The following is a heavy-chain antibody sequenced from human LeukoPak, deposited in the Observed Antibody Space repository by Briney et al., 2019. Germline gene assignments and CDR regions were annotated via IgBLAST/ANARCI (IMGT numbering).Heavy chain of an antibody. CDR1: GYTFTAYY. J-gene: IGHJ3*02. CDR2: INCNSAGT. D-gene: IGHD5-12*01. CDR3: AVQSIVANTQGDAFDI. V-gene: IGHV1-2*06. Sequence: DSVKVSCKASGYTFTAYYIHWVRQAPGQGLEWVGRINCNSAGTNYAQKFRGRVPMTRDTSISTVYMELSSLRSDDTAVYYCAVQSIVANTQGDAFDIWGQGTTVIVSS.